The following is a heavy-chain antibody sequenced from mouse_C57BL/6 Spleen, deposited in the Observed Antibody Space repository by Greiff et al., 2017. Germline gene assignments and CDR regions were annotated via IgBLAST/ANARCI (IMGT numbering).Heavy chain of an antibody. CDR3: AQYSPGWFAY. CDR1: GYTFTSYW. J-gene: IGHJ3*01. Sequence: QVQLQQSGAELAKPGASVKLSCKASGYTFTSYWMHWVKQRPGQGLEWIGYINPSSGYTKYNQKFKDKATLTADTSSSTAYMQLRSLTYDDSAVYYCAQYSPGWFAYWGQGTLVTVSA. CDR2: INPSSGYT. V-gene: IGHV1-7*01. D-gene: IGHD3-1*01.